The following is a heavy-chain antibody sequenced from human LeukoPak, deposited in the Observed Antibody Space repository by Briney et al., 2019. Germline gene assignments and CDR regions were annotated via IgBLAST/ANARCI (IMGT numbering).Heavy chain of an antibody. J-gene: IGHJ4*02. CDR3: ARDRRGSGYDY. D-gene: IGHD6-19*01. CDR1: GDSVSNYNAA. CDR2: TYFRSKWYN. Sequence: SQTLSLTCAISGDSVSNYNAAWNWIRQSPSSGLEWLGRTYFRSKWYNDYSVSVESRVTINPDTSKNHFSLQLNSVSLEDTAVYYCARDRRGSGYDYWGQGTLVTVSS. V-gene: IGHV6-1*01.